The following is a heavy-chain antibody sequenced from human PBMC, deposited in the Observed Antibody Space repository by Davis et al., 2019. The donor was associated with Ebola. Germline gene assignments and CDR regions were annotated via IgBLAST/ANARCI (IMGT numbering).Heavy chain of an antibody. V-gene: IGHV4-59*08. J-gene: IGHJ4*02. CDR1: GGSISSHY. CDR3: ARLGTRRGSSWPTFDY. CDR2: IYNSGGT. D-gene: IGHD6-13*01. Sequence: PGGSLRLSCTVSGGSISSHYWSWIRQPPGKGLEWIGYIYNSGGTVYNPSLKSRVTMSIDTSKNQFSLRLNSVTAADTAVYYCARLGTRRGSSWPTFDYWGQGTLVIVSS.